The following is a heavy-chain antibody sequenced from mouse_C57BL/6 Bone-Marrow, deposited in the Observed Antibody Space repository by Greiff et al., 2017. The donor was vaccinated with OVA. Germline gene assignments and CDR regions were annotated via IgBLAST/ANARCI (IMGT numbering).Heavy chain of an antibody. V-gene: IGHV10-1*01. J-gene: IGHJ4*01. Sequence: DVKLAESGGGLVQPKGSLKLSCAASGFSFNTYAMNWVRQAPGKGLEWVARIRRKSNNYATYYADSVKDRFTISRDDSESMLYLQMNNLKTEDTAMYYCVRRGFDYYAMDYWGQGTSVTVSS. CDR1: GFSFNTYA. CDR2: IRRKSNNYAT. CDR3: VRRGFDYYAMDY.